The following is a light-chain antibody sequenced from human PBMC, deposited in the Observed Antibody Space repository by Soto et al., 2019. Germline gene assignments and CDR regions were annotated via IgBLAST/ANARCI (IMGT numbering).Light chain of an antibody. CDR2: AAS. V-gene: IGKV1-9*01. CDR1: QDISTH. CDR3: QQLNTYPLT. Sequence: DIQLTQSPSFLSASVGDRVTVTCRASQDISTHFGWYQQKPGKAPKLLIYAASTLQSGVPSRFSGSGSGTEFTLTISSLQPEDFATYYCQQLNTYPLTFGGGTKVDIK. J-gene: IGKJ4*01.